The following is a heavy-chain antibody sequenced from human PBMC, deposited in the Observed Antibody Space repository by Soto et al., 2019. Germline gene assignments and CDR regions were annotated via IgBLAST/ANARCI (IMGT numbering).Heavy chain of an antibody. CDR3: ANEIRPNDY. CDR1: GLPFSSHA. Sequence: EVQLLESGGGLVQPGGSLRLSCAASGLPFSSHAMSWVRQAPGKGLEWVSCISISGGNTYYADSVRGRFTISRDNSKNTLYLHMNSLTAEDTAIYYCANEIRPNDYWGQGTLVTVSS. J-gene: IGHJ4*02. CDR2: ISISGGNT. V-gene: IGHV3-23*01. D-gene: IGHD4-17*01.